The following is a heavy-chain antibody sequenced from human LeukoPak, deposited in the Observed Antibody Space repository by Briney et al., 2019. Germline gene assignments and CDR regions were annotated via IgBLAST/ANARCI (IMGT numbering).Heavy chain of an antibody. CDR1: GFTFSKYA. Sequence: PGRSLRLSCAASGFTFSKYAMHWVRQAPGKGLDWVAVISYDGINKYYADSVKGRFTISRDNAKDTLSLQMNGLRVEDTAVYYCVREGFCTTNKCPRAFDIWGQGTMVTVSS. CDR2: ISYDGINK. CDR3: VREGFCTTNKCPRAFDI. D-gene: IGHD2-8*01. J-gene: IGHJ3*02. V-gene: IGHV3-30*01.